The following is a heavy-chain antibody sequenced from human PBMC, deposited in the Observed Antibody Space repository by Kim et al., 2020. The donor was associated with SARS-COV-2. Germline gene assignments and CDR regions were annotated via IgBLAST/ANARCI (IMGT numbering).Heavy chain of an antibody. V-gene: IGHV4-39*01. D-gene: IGHD3-3*01. Sequence: SRVTISVDTSKNQFSLKLSSVTAADTAVYYCALRGYDFWSGYQQNHNFDYWGQGTLVTVSS. J-gene: IGHJ4*02. CDR3: ALRGYDFWSGYQQNHNFDY.